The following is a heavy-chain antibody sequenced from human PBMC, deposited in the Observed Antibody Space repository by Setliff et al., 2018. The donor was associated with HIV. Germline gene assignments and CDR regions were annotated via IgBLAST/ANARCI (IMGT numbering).Heavy chain of an antibody. J-gene: IGHJ4*02. CDR3: ARETRSGWYDLAY. D-gene: IGHD6-19*01. V-gene: IGHV4-34*01. CDR2: INHSGST. Sequence: SETLSLTCAVYGGSFSSYYWSWIRQPPGKGLEWIGEINHSGSTNYNPSLKSRVTISIDRSKNQFSLKLSSVTAADTAVYFCARETRSGWYDLAYWGQGTLVTVSS. CDR1: GGSFSSYY.